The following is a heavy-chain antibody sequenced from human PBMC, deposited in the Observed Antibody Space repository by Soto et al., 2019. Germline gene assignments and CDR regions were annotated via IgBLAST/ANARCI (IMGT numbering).Heavy chain of an antibody. CDR3: AHRPRGYNYGPDWFDP. V-gene: IGHV2-5*02. D-gene: IGHD5-18*01. Sequence: QITLKESGPTLVKPTQTLTLTCTFSGFSLSTSGVGVGWIRQPPGKALEWLALIYWDDDKRYSPSLKSRLTITKDTSKNQVVLTMTNMDPVDTATYYCAHRPRGYNYGPDWFDPWGQGTLVTVSS. CDR1: GFSLSTSGVG. J-gene: IGHJ5*02. CDR2: IYWDDDK.